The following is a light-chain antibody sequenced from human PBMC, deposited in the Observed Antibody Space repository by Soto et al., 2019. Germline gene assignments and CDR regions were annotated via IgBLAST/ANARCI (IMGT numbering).Light chain of an antibody. V-gene: IGKV1-12*01. CDR1: RGISDR. Sequence: DIQMTQSPSALSAVVGDRVTMTCRASRGISDRLAWFQQKPGKAPQFLIQAASNLQSGVPSRFSGSGSGTEFILSINSRQPEDIATYYCLQVSSFPRTFGQGTKVDIK. CDR2: AAS. CDR3: LQVSSFPRT. J-gene: IGKJ1*01.